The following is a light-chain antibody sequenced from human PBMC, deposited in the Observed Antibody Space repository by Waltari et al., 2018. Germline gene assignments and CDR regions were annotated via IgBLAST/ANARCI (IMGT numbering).Light chain of an antibody. CDR2: EVT. Sequence: QSVLTQPASVSGSPGQSITISCAGTSSDVGFYNFVSWYQHHPGKVPKLLIHEVTNRPSGVPTRFSGSKPGNTASLTISELQAEDEADYYCSSYTGRNNLYVFGTGTTVTVL. J-gene: IGLJ1*01. CDR3: SSYTGRNNLYV. CDR1: SSDVGFYNF. V-gene: IGLV2-14*01.